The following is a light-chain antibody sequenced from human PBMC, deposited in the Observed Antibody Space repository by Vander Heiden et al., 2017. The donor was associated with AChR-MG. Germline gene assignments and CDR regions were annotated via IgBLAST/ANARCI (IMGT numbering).Light chain of an antibody. V-gene: IGKV1-33*01. CDR1: QDINYY. Sequence: DIQLTQSPSSLSASVGDRITITCQASQDINYYLNWYQQKPGKAPKLLIYDASNLKTGVPSRFSGSGSGEDFTFTISSLQPEEFATYYCQRYENLHPGLLAFGHGTKVDMK. CDR3: QRYENLHPGLLA. J-gene: IGKJ3*01. CDR2: DAS.